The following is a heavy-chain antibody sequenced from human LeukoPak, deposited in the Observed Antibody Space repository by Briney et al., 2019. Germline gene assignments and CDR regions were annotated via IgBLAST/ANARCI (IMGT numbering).Heavy chain of an antibody. J-gene: IGHJ4*02. CDR3: AKGGKWDVTPFDY. CDR1: EFSFNNFG. D-gene: IGHD1-26*01. V-gene: IGHV3-30*18. Sequence: GGSLRLSCVASEFSFNNFGMSWVRQAPGKGLEWVAVISYDGSNKYYADSVKGRFTISRDNSKNTLYLQVNSLRAEDTAVYYCAKGGKWDVTPFDYWGQGTLVTVSS. CDR2: ISYDGSNK.